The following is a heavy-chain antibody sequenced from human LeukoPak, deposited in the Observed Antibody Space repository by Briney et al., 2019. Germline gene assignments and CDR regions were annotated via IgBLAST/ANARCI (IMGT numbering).Heavy chain of an antibody. Sequence: GGSLRLSCAASGFTFDDYAMHWVRQAPGKGLEWVSGISWNSGSIGYADSVKGRFSISRDNSKNTLSLQMNSLRAEDTAVYYCAKDRTGAYRIFDYWGQGTLVTVSS. V-gene: IGHV3-9*01. J-gene: IGHJ4*02. CDR1: GFTFDDYA. D-gene: IGHD4-17*01. CDR2: ISWNSGSI. CDR3: AKDRTGAYRIFDY.